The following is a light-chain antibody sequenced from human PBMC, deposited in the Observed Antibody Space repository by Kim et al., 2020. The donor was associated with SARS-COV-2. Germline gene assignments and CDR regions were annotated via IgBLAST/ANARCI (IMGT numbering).Light chain of an antibody. Sequence: QSVLTQPPSVSEAPRQRDTISCSGSSSNIGNNAVNWYQQLPGKAPKLLIYYDDLLPSGVSDRFSGSKSGNSASLAISGLQSEDEADYYCAAWDDSLNCVVFGGGAQLTVL. CDR2: YDD. V-gene: IGLV1-36*01. CDR1: SSNIGNNA. J-gene: IGLJ2*01. CDR3: AAWDDSLNCVV.